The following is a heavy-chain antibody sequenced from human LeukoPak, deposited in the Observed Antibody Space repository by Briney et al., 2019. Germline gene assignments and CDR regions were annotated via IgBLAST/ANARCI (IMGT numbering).Heavy chain of an antibody. CDR1: RGSISSSSYY. J-gene: IGHJ4*02. Sequence: PETLSLTCTVSRGSISSSSYYRGWIRQPPGKGLEWIGSIYYSGSTYYNPSLESRVTISVGTSKSQFSLKLSSVTAADTAVYYCAGDVWHFDYWGQGTLVTVSS. V-gene: IGHV4-39*07. CDR2: IYYSGST. D-gene: IGHD2-21*01. CDR3: AGDVWHFDY.